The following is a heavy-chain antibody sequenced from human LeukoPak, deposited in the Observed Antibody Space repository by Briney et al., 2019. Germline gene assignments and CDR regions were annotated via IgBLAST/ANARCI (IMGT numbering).Heavy chain of an antibody. D-gene: IGHD3-22*01. CDR1: GGSISSSSYY. V-gene: IGHV4-39*02. J-gene: IGHJ4*02. Sequence: PSETLSLTCTVSGGSISSSSYYWGWIRQPPGKGLEWIGSIYYSGSTYYNPSLKSRVTISVDTSKNQFSLKLSSVTAADTAVYYCARDTYYYDSSGPDWGQGTLVTVSS. CDR3: ARDTYYYDSSGPD. CDR2: IYYSGST.